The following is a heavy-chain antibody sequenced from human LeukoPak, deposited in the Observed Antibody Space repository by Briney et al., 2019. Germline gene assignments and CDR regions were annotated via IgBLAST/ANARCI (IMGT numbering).Heavy chain of an antibody. D-gene: IGHD1-26*01. CDR1: GFTFSSYW. CDR2: INKDGGEK. J-gene: IGHJ4*02. CDR3: VKDSPPRYSGSPPAY. V-gene: IGHV3-7*03. Sequence: GGSLRLSCAASGFTFSSYWMSWVRQAPGKGLEWVANINKDGGEKYYVDSVQGRFTISRDNAKNSLYLQMNSLRADDTAVYYCVKDSPPRYSGSPPAYWGQGTLVTVSS.